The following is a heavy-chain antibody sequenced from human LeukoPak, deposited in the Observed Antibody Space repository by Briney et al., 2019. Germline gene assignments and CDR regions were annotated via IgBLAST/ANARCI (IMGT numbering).Heavy chain of an antibody. Sequence: SETLSLICIVSGGSISSYYWSWIRQPPGKGLEWIGSIYYSGSTNYNASLKSRVTISGDTSRNQFSLKLSSVTAADTAVYYCARRPRIRKQNYYGSGSYYRVDNWFDPWGQGTLVTVSS. CDR3: ARRPRIRKQNYYGSGSYYRVDNWFDP. CDR1: GGSISSYY. J-gene: IGHJ5*02. CDR2: IYYSGST. V-gene: IGHV4-59*12. D-gene: IGHD3-10*01.